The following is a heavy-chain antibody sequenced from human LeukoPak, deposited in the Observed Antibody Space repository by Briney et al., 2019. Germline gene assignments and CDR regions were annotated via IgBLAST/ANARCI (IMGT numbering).Heavy chain of an antibody. D-gene: IGHD4-17*01. Sequence: GRSLRLSCAASGFTFSSYGMHWVRQAPGKGLEWVAVISYDGSNKYYADSVKGRFTISRDNSKNTLYLQMNSLRAEDTAVYYCAKAGSRVTSAPDDYWGQGTLVTVSS. CDR3: AKAGSRVTSAPDDY. J-gene: IGHJ4*02. V-gene: IGHV3-30*18. CDR2: ISYDGSNK. CDR1: GFTFSSYG.